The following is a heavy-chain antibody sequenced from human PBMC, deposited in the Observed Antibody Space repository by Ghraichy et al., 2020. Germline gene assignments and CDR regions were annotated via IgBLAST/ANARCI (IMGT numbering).Heavy chain of an antibody. CDR2: IWYDGSNK. J-gene: IGHJ4*02. D-gene: IGHD1-26*01. V-gene: IGHV3-33*01. CDR3: ARDGGGSYYPDY. CDR1: GFTFSSYG. Sequence: GGSLRLSCAASGFTFSSYGMHWVRQAPGKGLEWVAVIWYDGSNKYYADSVKGRFTISRDNSKNTLYLQMNSLRAEDTAVYYCARDGGGSYYPDYWGQGTLVTVSS.